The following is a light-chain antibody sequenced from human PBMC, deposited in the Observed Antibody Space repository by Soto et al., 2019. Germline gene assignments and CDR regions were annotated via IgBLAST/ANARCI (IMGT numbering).Light chain of an antibody. Sequence: ELVLTQSPGTLSLSPGETATLACRASESIISDYSAWYQHKPAQSPSLLIYATSKRATGIPDRFSGIGSETDFTLTISRLEPEDFALYYCQQFGRSPLFGQGTRLEIK. J-gene: IGKJ5*01. V-gene: IGKV3-20*01. CDR3: QQFGRSPL. CDR1: ESIISDY. CDR2: ATS.